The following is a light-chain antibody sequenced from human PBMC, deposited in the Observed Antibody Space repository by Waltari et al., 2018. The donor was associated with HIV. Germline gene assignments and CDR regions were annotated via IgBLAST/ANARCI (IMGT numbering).Light chain of an antibody. V-gene: IGLV2-11*01. Sequence: QSALTQPRSVSGSPGQSVTISCTGTSSDVGGYNYVSWYQHHPNKGPKLLLYDVTRRRSGVPDRFSGSKSGHTASLTISGLQAEDEADYYCCSYADTYFVVFGGRTTLTVL. CDR2: DVT. J-gene: IGLJ2*01. CDR1: SSDVGGYNY. CDR3: CSYADTYFVV.